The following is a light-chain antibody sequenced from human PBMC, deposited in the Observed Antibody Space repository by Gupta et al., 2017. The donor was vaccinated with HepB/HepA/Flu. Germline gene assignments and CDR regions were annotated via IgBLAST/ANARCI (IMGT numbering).Light chain of an antibody. CDR2: KNN. J-gene: IGLJ1*01. Sequence: QSVLTQPPSVTGAPGQRVTISCAGSSSNIGAGYYELWYQQLPATAPELLIYKNNNRPSGVPDRFSASKSGTSASLAITGLQTEDEADYYCQSYDSSRTDCVFGTGTKVTVL. CDR3: QSYDSSRTDCV. V-gene: IGLV1-40*01. CDR1: SSNIGAGYY.